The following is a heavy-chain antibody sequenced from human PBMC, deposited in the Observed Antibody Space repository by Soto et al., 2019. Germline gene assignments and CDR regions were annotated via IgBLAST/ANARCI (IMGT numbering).Heavy chain of an antibody. CDR2: MNPNSGNT. CDR1: GYTFTSYD. CDR3: ERGGRGGIAVAVCKH. D-gene: IGHD6-19*01. Sequence: ASVKVSCKASGYTFTSYDINWVRQATGQGLGWMGWMNPNSGNTGYAQKFQGRVTMTRNTSISKAYMELSSLRSEDTAVYYCERGGRGGIAVAVCKHWGQGTLVTVSS. V-gene: IGHV1-8*01. J-gene: IGHJ1*01.